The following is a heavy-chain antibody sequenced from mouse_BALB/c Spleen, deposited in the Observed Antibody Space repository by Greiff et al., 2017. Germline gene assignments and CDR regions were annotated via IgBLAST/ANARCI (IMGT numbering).Heavy chain of an antibody. D-gene: IGHD1-1*01. CDR1: GFSLTSYG. V-gene: IGHV2-2*02. CDR3: ARGDYYGSSLFAY. Sequence: VQRVESGPGLVQPSQSLSITCTVSGFSLTSYGVHWVRQSPGKGLEWLGLIWSGGSTDYNAAFISRLSISKDNSKSEVFFKMNSLQANDTAIYYSARGDYYGSSLFAYWGQGTLVTVSA. CDR2: IWSGGST. J-gene: IGHJ3*01.